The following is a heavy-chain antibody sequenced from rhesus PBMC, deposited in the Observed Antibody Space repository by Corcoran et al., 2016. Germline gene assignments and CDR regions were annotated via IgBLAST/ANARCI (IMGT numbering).Heavy chain of an antibody. J-gene: IGHJ4*01. CDR2: IYGRGRST. D-gene: IGHD5-24*01. CDR1: SGSISSSNW. CDR3: ARVDSGYSIDFDY. Sequence: QVQLQESGPAVVKPSETLSLTCAVSSGSISSSNWWSWIRQSPGKGLEWIGGIYGRGRSTSYNPALKSRVTISRDTSKNQFSLKLSSVTAADTAVYYCARVDSGYSIDFDYWGQGVLVTVSS. V-gene: IGHV4-93*01.